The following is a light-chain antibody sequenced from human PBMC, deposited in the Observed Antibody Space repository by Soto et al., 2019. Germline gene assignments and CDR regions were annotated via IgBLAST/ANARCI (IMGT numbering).Light chain of an antibody. J-gene: IGKJ5*01. CDR1: QSLTNRF. CDR2: DTS. CDR3: QQYGTSESI. Sequence: EFVLTQSPGALSLSPGERATLSCRASQSLTNRFIAWYQQSTGQAPRILINDTSSRASGIPDRLSGSGSGTDFTLTISRLETEDFAVFYCQQYGTSESIFGQGIRLEV. V-gene: IGKV3-20*01.